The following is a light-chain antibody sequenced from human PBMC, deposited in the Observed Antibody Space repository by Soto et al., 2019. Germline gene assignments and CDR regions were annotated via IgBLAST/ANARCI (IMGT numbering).Light chain of an antibody. Sequence: IVLTQSPGTLSLSPWERATLSCRASPSVGSSLLAWYQQKPGQAPRLLIYAASSRATGISDRFSGSGSGTDFTLIINRLDPEDSAVYYCQHNGRSFGQGTRLEIK. CDR3: QHNGRS. V-gene: IGKV3-20*01. CDR2: AAS. CDR1: PSVGSSL. J-gene: IGKJ5*01.